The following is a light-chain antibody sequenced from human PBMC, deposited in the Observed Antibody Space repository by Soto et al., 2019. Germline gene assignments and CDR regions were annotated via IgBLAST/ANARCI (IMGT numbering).Light chain of an antibody. Sequence: EIVLTQSPGSLSLSPGERATLSCRASQSVSSSYLAWYQHKLGQAPRLLISGASSRATGIPDRFSGSGSGTDFTLTINSLETEDFAVYYCQLYVNSPHIYTFGQGTKLQIK. CDR1: QSVSSSY. V-gene: IGKV3-20*01. J-gene: IGKJ2*01. CDR2: GAS. CDR3: QLYVNSPHIYT.